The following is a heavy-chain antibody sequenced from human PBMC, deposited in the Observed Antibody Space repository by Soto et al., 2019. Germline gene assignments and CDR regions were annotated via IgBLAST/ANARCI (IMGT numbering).Heavy chain of an antibody. D-gene: IGHD3-9*01. Sequence: GTLILASSASGFTFSEYSMHWFRQSPGKGLQYVSTISSDGDITYYADSVKGRFTISRDNSKNTLYLQMNSLRPEDTAVYYCVKVSTFYDILTGYYSTNFFDPWGQGTLVTFSS. J-gene: IGHJ5*02. CDR3: VKVSTFYDILTGYYSTNFFDP. CDR2: ISSDGDIT. CDR1: GFTFSEYS. V-gene: IGHV3-64D*06.